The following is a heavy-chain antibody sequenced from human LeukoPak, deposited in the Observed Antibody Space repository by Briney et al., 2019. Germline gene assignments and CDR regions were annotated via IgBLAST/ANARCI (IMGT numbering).Heavy chain of an antibody. CDR2: LYHSGST. Sequence: SETLSLTCAVSGYSITSGYYWGWIRQPPGKGLEWIGSLYHSGSTYYNPSLRSRVTISVDTSKNHFSLKLSSVTAADTAVYYCARGELPFMDVWGKGTTVTVSS. J-gene: IGHJ6*03. CDR1: GYSITSGYY. V-gene: IGHV4-38-2*01. D-gene: IGHD1-7*01. CDR3: ARGELPFMDV.